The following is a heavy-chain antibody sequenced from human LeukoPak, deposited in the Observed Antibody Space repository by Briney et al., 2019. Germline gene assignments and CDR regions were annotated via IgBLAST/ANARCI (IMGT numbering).Heavy chain of an antibody. CDR2: INHSGST. D-gene: IGHD6-19*01. J-gene: IGHJ3*02. CDR3: ARDEGIAVAGTGPYDAFDI. CDR1: GGSFSGYY. V-gene: IGHV4-34*01. Sequence: SETLSLTCAVYGGSFSGYYWSWIRQPPGKGLECIGEINHSGSTNYNPSLKSRVTISVDTSKNQFSLKLSSVTAADTAVYYCARDEGIAVAGTGPYDAFDIWGQGTMVTVSS.